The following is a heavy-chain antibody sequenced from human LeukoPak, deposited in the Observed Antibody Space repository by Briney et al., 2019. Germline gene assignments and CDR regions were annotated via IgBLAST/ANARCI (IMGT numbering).Heavy chain of an antibody. CDR3: ARDRGNWGSDY. CDR1: GGTFSSYA. CDR2: IIPIFGTA. Sequence: GASVKVSCKASGGTFSSYAISWVRQAPGQGLEWMGGIIPIFGTANYAQKFQGRVTITTDESTSTAYMELRSLRSDDTAVYYCARDRGNWGSDYWGQGTLVTVSS. D-gene: IGHD7-27*01. V-gene: IGHV1-69*05. J-gene: IGHJ4*02.